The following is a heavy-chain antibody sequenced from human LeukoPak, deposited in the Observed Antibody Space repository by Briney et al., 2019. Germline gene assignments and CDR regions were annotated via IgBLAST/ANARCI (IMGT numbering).Heavy chain of an antibody. CDR3: ASPGRMSYYMDV. CDR1: GFTFSSYS. D-gene: IGHD2-15*01. CDR2: ISSSSSYI. Sequence: GGSLRLSCAASGFTFSSYSMNWVRQAPGKGLEWVSSISSSSSYIYYADSVKGRFTISRDNAKNSLYLQMNSLRAEDTAVYYCASPGRMSYYMDVWGKGTTVTVSS. V-gene: IGHV3-21*01. J-gene: IGHJ6*03.